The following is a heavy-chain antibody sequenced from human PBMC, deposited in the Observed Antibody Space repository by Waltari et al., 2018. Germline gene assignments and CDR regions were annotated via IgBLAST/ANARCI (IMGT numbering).Heavy chain of an antibody. D-gene: IGHD6-19*01. V-gene: IGHV1-69*01. CDR1: GGTFSSYA. J-gene: IGHJ3*02. CDR3: ARSRSLVAGPGGAFDI. CDR2: IIPIFGTA. Sequence: QVQLVQSGAEVKKPGSSVKVSCKASGGTFSSYAISWVRQAPGQGLEWMGGIIPIFGTANYAQKFQGRVTITADESTSTAYRELSSLRSEDTAVYYCARSRSLVAGPGGAFDIWGQGTMVTVSS.